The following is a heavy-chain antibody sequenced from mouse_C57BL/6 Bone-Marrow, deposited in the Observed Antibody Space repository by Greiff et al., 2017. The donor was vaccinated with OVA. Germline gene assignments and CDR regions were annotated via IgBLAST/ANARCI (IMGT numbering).Heavy chain of an antibody. J-gene: IGHJ1*03. D-gene: IGHD1-1*01. CDR2: IYPGDGDT. Sequence: QVQLQQSGPELVKPGASVKISCKASGYAFSSSWMNWVKQRTGKGLEWIGRIYPGDGDTNYNGKFKGKATLTADKSSSTAYMQLSSLTSEDSAVYFCARGGTVVADWYFDVWGTGTTVTVSS. CDR1: GYAFSSSW. V-gene: IGHV1-82*01. CDR3: ARGGTVVADWYFDV.